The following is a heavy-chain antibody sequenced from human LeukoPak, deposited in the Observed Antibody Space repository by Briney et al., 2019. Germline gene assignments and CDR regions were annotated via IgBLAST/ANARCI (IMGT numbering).Heavy chain of an antibody. Sequence: ASVKVSCTASGYTFTSYYMHWVRQAPGQGLEWMGIINPTTGDTTYAQKFQGRLTMTRDMSTSTVYMELSSLTSEDTAVFYCARYGFSTVWQGGWHAFDIWGQGTVVTVS. D-gene: IGHD6-13*01. CDR3: ARYGFSTVWQGGWHAFDI. CDR2: INPTTGDT. V-gene: IGHV1-46*01. CDR1: GYTFTSYY. J-gene: IGHJ3*02.